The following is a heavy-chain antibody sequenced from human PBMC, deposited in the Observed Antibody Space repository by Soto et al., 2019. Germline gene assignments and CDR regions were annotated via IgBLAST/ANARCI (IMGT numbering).Heavy chain of an antibody. Sequence: ASVKVSCKTSGYTFSSYSINWVRQAPGQGLEWMAWISTYSGNTHYAERVQGKVTVTLDKSARTAFMEMRGLTSDDTAVYFCARDNGYYDLWGQGTLVTVSS. J-gene: IGHJ4*02. CDR2: ISTYSGNT. V-gene: IGHV1-18*04. CDR1: GYTFSSYS. CDR3: ARDNGYYDL.